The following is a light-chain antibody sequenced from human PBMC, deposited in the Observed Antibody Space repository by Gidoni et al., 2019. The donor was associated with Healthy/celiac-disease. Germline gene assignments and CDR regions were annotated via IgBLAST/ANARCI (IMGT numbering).Light chain of an antibody. Sequence: EIVMTQSLATLSVSPGERATLPCRASQRVSSNLAWYQQKPGQAPRLLIYGASTRATGIPARFSCSGYGTEFTLTISSLQSEDFAVYYCQQYNNWPPYTVGQGTKLEIK. CDR1: QRVSSN. CDR2: GAS. CDR3: QQYNNWPPYT. J-gene: IGKJ2*01. V-gene: IGKV3-15*01.